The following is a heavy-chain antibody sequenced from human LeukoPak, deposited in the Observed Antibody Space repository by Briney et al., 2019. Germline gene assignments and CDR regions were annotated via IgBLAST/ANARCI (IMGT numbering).Heavy chain of an antibody. Sequence: SETLSLNCPVFGGHISGYYWGWIQQPPHHGLEWIGYIYYSGSSTHNPSLKSRVTISVDTPKNQFSLKLSSVTAADTAVYYCARDKQPGDYWGQGTLVTVSS. D-gene: IGHD5-18*01. CDR1: GGHISGYY. J-gene: IGHJ4*02. CDR3: ARDKQPGDY. CDR2: IYYSGSS. V-gene: IGHV4-59*01.